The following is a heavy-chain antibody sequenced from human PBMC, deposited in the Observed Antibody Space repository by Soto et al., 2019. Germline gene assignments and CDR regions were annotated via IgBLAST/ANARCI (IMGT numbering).Heavy chain of an antibody. V-gene: IGHV1-46*01. Sequence: QAQLVQSGAEVSKPGASVKVSCKTSGYTFTKYFMHGVRQAPGQGPEWMGIVNPNAGDTTYAQRFQGRGTLTRDTSTGTVYMELSNLTFEDTAVYYCARWLSGTNSGDYFDYWGQGTLVTVSS. J-gene: IGHJ4*02. CDR3: ARWLSGTNSGDYFDY. D-gene: IGHD1-26*01. CDR1: GYTFTKYF. CDR2: VNPNAGDT.